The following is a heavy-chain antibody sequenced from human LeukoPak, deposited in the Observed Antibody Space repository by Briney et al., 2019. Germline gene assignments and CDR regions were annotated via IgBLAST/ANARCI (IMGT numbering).Heavy chain of an antibody. Sequence: PSETLPLTCAVYGGSFSGYYWSWIRQPPGKGLEWIGEINHSGSTNYNPSLKSRVTISVDTSKNQFSLKLSSVTAADTAVYYCARVGPLRYFDWHTILGSWFDPWGQGTLVTVSS. D-gene: IGHD3-9*01. J-gene: IGHJ5*02. V-gene: IGHV4-34*01. CDR1: GGSFSGYY. CDR2: INHSGST. CDR3: ARVGPLRYFDWHTILGSWFDP.